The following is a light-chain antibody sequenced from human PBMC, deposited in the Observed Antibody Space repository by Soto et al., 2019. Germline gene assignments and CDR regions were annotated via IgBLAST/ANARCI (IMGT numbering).Light chain of an antibody. J-gene: IGLJ1*01. V-gene: IGLV2-11*01. CDR1: SSDVGGFNS. Sequence: QSALTRPRSVSGSPGQSVTISCTGTSSDVGGFNSVSWYQQHPGKAPKLMIYDVNERPSGVPDRFSGSKSGSTASLTISGLQAEDEADYYCCSYAGSYSYAFATGTKVTVL. CDR2: DVN. CDR3: CSYAGSYSYA.